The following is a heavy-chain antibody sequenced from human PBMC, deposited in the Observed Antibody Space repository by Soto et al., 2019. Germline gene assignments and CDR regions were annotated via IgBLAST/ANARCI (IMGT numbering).Heavy chain of an antibody. CDR1: GFTFSGDY. V-gene: IGHV3-11*06. CDR3: ARDAVSGLGGMAV. CDR2: IRSSSHT. J-gene: IGHJ6*02. D-gene: IGHD3-10*01. Sequence: QVQLVESGGGLVKPGGSLRLSCAASGFTFSGDYMSWIRQAPGKGLEWVSYIRSSSHTKYADSVKGRFTISRDNAKNTLYLQMTSLRAEDTAVYYCARDAVSGLGGMAVWGQGTTVTVSS.